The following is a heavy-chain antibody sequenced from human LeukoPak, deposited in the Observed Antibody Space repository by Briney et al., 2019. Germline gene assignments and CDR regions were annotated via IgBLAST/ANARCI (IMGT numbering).Heavy chain of an antibody. CDR3: ARELSWGYYDSSGTFDY. D-gene: IGHD3-22*01. J-gene: IGHJ4*02. Sequence: PGGSLRLSCAVSGITFSSFWMSWVRQAPGKGLEWVANIKQDGSEKYYVDSVKGRFTISRDNAKNSLYLQMNGLRAEDTAVYYCARELSWGYYDSSGTFDYWGQGTLVTVSS. CDR2: IKQDGSEK. CDR1: GITFSSFW. V-gene: IGHV3-7*01.